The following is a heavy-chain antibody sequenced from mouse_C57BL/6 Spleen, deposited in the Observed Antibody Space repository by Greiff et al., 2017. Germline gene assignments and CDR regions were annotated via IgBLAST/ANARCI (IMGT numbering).Heavy chain of an antibody. V-gene: IGHV1-26*01. J-gene: IGHJ2*01. CDR1: GYTFTDYY. CDR2: INPNNGGT. Sequence: EVQLQQSGPELVKPGASVKISCKASGYTFTDYYMNWVKQSHGKSLEWIGDINPNNGGTSYNQKFKGKATLTVDKSSSTAYMELRSLTSEDSAVYYCARLLLKAYYFDYWGQGTTLTVSS. D-gene: IGHD2-1*01. CDR3: ARLLLKAYYFDY.